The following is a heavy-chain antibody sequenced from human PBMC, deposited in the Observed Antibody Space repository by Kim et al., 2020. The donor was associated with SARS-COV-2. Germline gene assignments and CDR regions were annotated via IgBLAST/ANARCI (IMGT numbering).Heavy chain of an antibody. Sequence: SETLSLTCTVSGGSISSYYWSWIRQPAGKGLEWIGRIYTSGSTNYNPSLKSRVTMSVDTSKNQFSLKLSSVTAADTAVYYCARERGRTIFGVVISHRLYYYYYGMDVWGQGTTVTVSS. CDR3: ARERGRTIFGVVISHRLYYYYYGMDV. D-gene: IGHD3-3*01. CDR2: IYTSGST. V-gene: IGHV4-4*07. J-gene: IGHJ6*02. CDR1: GGSISSYY.